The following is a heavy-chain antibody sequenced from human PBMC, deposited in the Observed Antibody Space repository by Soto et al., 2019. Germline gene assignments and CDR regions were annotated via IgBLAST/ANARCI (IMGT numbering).Heavy chain of an antibody. V-gene: IGHV3-30*18. J-gene: IGHJ4*02. Sequence: QVLLVESGGGVVQPGRSLRLSCAGSGFTFSNYDLHWVRQAPGKGLDWVSFISFDGSHKYYADSVKGRFTISRDNSNNMLYLQMDSLTTEDTAVYYCAKDGAPRYCSRSSCHPAGAYWGQGTLVTVSS. CDR3: AKDGAPRYCSRSSCHPAGAY. CDR1: GFTFSNYD. D-gene: IGHD2-15*01. CDR2: ISFDGSHK.